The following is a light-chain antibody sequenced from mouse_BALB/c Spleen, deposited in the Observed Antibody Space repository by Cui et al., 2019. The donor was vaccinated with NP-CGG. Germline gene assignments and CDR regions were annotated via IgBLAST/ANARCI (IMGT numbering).Light chain of an antibody. CDR2: GTN. CDR3: ALWYSNHWV. J-gene: IGLJ1*01. Sequence: HAVVPQESVLTTSPGETVTLTCRSSTGAITTSNYANWVQEKPDHLFTGLIGGTNNRVPGVPARFSGSLIGDKAALTITGAQTEDEAIYFCALWYSNHWVFGGGTKLTVL. V-gene: IGLV1*01. CDR1: TGAITTSNY.